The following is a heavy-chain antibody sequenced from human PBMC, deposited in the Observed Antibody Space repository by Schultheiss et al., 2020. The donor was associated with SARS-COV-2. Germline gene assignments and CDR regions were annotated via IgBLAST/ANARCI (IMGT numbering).Heavy chain of an antibody. D-gene: IGHD6-19*01. V-gene: IGHV1-69*13. J-gene: IGHJ4*02. CDR1: GGTFSSYA. CDR2: IIPIFGTA. Sequence: SMKVSCKASGGTFSSYAISWVRQAPGQGLEWMGGIIPIFGTANYAQKFQGRVTITADESTSTAYMELSSLRSEDTAVYYCAGSSRGYSSGWQSLLWYWGQGTLVTVSS. CDR3: AGSSRGYSSGWQSLLWY.